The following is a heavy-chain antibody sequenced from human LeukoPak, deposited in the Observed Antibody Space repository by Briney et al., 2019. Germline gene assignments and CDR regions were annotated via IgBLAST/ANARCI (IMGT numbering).Heavy chain of an antibody. V-gene: IGHV3-13*01. Sequence: GGSLRLSCAASGFTFSSYDMHWVRQATGKGLEWVSAIGTAGDTYYPGSVKGRFTISRENAKNSLYLQMNSLRAGDTAVYYCARAVGSSWTENWFDPWGQGTLVTVSS. D-gene: IGHD6-13*01. CDR3: ARAVGSSWTENWFDP. J-gene: IGHJ5*02. CDR1: GFTFSSYD. CDR2: IGTAGDT.